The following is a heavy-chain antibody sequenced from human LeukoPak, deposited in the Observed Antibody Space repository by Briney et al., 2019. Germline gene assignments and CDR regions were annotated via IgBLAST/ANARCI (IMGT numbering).Heavy chain of an antibody. D-gene: IGHD5-18*01. Sequence: SETLSLTCTVSGGSISSSSYYWGWIRQPPGKGLEWIGSIYYSGSTYYNPSLKSRVTISVDTSKNQFSLKLSSVTAADTAVYYCARGFPVTRGYSYGSIDYWGQGTLVTVSS. J-gene: IGHJ4*02. CDR3: ARGFPVTRGYSYGSIDY. V-gene: IGHV4-39*01. CDR1: GGSISSSSYY. CDR2: IYYSGST.